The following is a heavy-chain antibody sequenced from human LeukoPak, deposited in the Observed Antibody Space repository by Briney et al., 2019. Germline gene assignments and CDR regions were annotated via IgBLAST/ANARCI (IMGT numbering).Heavy chain of an antibody. D-gene: IGHD6-19*01. CDR1: GYTFTGHY. J-gene: IGHJ4*02. CDR2: INPNTGGT. Sequence: ASVKVSCKASGYTFTGHYMHWVRQAPGQGLEWMGWINPNTGGTNYAQKFQDRVTMTRDTSISTAYMELSRLSSDDTAVYYCARDSEHSSAWYFSYWGQGSLVTVSS. V-gene: IGHV1-2*02. CDR3: ARDSEHSSAWYFSY.